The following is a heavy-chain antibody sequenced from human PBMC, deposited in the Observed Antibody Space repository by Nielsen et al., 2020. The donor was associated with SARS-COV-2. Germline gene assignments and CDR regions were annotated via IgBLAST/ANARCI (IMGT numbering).Heavy chain of an antibody. Sequence: ETLSLTCAASEFTFNNYWMNWVRQAPGKGLEWVANIEEDGSEKFYLDSVKGRFTISRDNAKNSLYLQMNNLKAEDTAVYYCARVSSMWLTYMDVWGQGTTVTVSS. D-gene: IGHD6-19*01. CDR3: ARVSSMWLTYMDV. J-gene: IGHJ6*02. V-gene: IGHV3-7*01. CDR2: IEEDGSEK. CDR1: EFTFNNYW.